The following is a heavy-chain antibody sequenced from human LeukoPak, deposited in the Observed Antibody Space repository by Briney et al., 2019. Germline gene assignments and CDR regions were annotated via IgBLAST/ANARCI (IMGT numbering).Heavy chain of an antibody. D-gene: IGHD2-8*01. CDR3: ARASFNVVFGNWFDP. CDR1: GGSFSGYY. CDR2: INHSGST. J-gene: IGHJ5*02. V-gene: IGHV4-34*01. Sequence: SETLSLTCAVYGGSFSGYYWSWIRQPPGKGLEWIGEINHSGSTNYNPSLKSRVTISVDTSKNQFSLKLRSVTAADTAIYYCARASFNVVFGNWFDPWGQGTLVTVSS.